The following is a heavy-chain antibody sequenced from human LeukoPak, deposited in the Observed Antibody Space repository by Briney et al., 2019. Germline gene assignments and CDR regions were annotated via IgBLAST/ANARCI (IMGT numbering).Heavy chain of an antibody. CDR1: GFTFTNSA. D-gene: IGHD3-22*01. CDR3: AASYHNYYDSSGPDY. CDR2: IVVGSGNT. V-gene: IGHV1-58*01. Sequence: SVKVSCKASGFTFTNSAVQWVRQARGQRLEWIGWIVVGSGNTNYAQKFQERVTITRDMSTSTAYMELSSLRSEDTAVYYCAASYHNYYDSSGPDYWGQGTLVTVSS. J-gene: IGHJ4*02.